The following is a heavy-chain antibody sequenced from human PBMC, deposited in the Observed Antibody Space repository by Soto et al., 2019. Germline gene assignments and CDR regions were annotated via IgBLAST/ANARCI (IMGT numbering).Heavy chain of an antibody. V-gene: IGHV4-4*02. Sequence: PSETLSLTCAVSGGSISSSNWWSWVRQPPGKGPEWIGEINHSGSTNYNPSLKSRVTISVDTSKNQFSLKLSSVTAADTAVYYCARGPGDFWSGYPVRGEFDYWGQGTLVNVSS. J-gene: IGHJ4*02. D-gene: IGHD3-3*01. CDR1: GGSISSSNW. CDR2: INHSGST. CDR3: ARGPGDFWSGYPVRGEFDY.